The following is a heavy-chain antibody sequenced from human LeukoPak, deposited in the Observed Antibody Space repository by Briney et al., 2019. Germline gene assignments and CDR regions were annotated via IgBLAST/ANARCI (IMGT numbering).Heavy chain of an antibody. Sequence: GGSLRLSCAASGFTVSSNYMSWVRQAPGKGLEWVSVICSGGSTYYADSVKGRFTISRDNSKNTLYLQMNSLRAEDTAVYYCARYVGGILFDPWGQGTLVTVSS. CDR1: GFTVSSNY. CDR3: ARYVGGILFDP. D-gene: IGHD4-23*01. CDR2: ICSGGST. V-gene: IGHV3-66*01. J-gene: IGHJ5*02.